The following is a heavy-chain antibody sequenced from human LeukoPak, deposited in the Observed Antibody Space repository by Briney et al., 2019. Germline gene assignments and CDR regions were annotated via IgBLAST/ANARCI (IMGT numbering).Heavy chain of an antibody. CDR3: AKGRNSIFGVVISSH. Sequence: PGGSLRLPCAASGFTFSSYAMSWVRQAPGKGLEWVSAISGSGGSTYYADSVKGRFTISRDNSKNTLYLQMNSLRAEDTAVYYCAKGRNSIFGVVISSHWGQGTLVTVSS. CDR1: GFTFSSYA. CDR2: ISGSGGST. V-gene: IGHV3-23*01. D-gene: IGHD3-3*01. J-gene: IGHJ4*02.